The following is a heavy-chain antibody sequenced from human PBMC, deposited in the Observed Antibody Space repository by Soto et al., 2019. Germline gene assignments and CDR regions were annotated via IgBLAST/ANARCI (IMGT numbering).Heavy chain of an antibody. CDR1: GFTFSSHW. CDR2: IESDGSST. CDR3: ARDRADPIGDYHPLFDS. V-gene: IGHV3-74*01. Sequence: GGSLRLSCAASGFTFSSHWMHWVRQAPGKGLVWVSRIESDGSSTNYADSVKGRFTVSRDNAKNTLYLQMNSLRVEDTAVYYCARDRADPIGDYHPLFDSWGLGTLVTVSS. J-gene: IGHJ4*02. D-gene: IGHD2-21*01.